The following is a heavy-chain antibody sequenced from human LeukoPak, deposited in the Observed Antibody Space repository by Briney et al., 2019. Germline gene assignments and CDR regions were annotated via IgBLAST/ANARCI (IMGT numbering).Heavy chain of an antibody. D-gene: IGHD2-15*01. CDR3: ARENVYCSGGSCYDAFDI. Sequence: SETLSLTCTVSGGSISSYYWSWIRQPPGKGLEWIGYIYYSGSTNYNPSLKSRVTISVDTSKNQFSLKLSSVTAVDTAVYYCARENVYCSGGSCYDAFDIWGQGTMVTVSS. CDR1: GGSISSYY. CDR2: IYYSGST. J-gene: IGHJ3*02. V-gene: IGHV4-59*01.